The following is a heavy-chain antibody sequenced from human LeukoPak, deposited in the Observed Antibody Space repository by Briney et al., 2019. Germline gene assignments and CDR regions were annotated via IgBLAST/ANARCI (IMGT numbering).Heavy chain of an antibody. J-gene: IGHJ3*02. CDR2: INHSGST. CDR3: ARPSTAAAGITAFDI. CDR1: GGSFSGYY. V-gene: IGHV4-34*01. Sequence: PSETLSLTCAVYGGSFSGYYWSWIRQPPGKGLEWIGEINHSGSTNYNPSLKSRVTISVDTSKNQFSLKLSSVTAADTAVYYCARPSTAAAGITAFDIWGQGTMVTVSS. D-gene: IGHD6-13*01.